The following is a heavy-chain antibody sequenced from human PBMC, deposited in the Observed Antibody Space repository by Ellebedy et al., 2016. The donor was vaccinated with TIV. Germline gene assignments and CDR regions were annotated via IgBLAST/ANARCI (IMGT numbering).Heavy chain of an antibody. CDR2: LFYRGST. Sequence: MPSETLSLTCTVSGGSISSSTYYWGWIRQPPGEGLEWIGSLFYRGSTYYNPSLKSRVTISVDTSKNQFSLKLSSVTAADTAVYYCARALGWFDPWGQGTLVTVSS. J-gene: IGHJ5*02. CDR1: GGSISSSTYY. D-gene: IGHD7-27*01. CDR3: ARALGWFDP. V-gene: IGHV4-39*07.